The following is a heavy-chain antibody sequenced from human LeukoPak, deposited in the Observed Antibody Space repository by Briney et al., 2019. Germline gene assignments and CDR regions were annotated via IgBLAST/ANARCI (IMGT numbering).Heavy chain of an antibody. CDR3: ARDYAFDT. CDR2: IYYSGNT. J-gene: IGHJ3*02. Sequence: SETLSLTCTVSGDSISSYYWSWIRQPPGKGLEWIGCIYYSGNTNYNPSLKSRVTISIDTSKNRFSLKLSSVTAADTAVYYCARDYAFDTWGQGTMVTVSS. V-gene: IGHV4-59*01. CDR1: GDSISSYY.